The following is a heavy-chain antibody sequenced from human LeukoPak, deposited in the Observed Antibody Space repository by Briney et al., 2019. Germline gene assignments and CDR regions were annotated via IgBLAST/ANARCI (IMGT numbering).Heavy chain of an antibody. V-gene: IGHV1-2*02. CDR3: ATPKGAATLVIH. Sequence: ASAKVSCKASGYTFTGYYMHWVRQAPGQGLEWMGWINPNSGGTNYAQKFQGRVTMTRDTSISTAYMELSRLRSDDTAVYYCATPKGAATLVIHWGQGTLVTVSS. CDR2: INPNSGGT. J-gene: IGHJ4*02. D-gene: IGHD2-15*01. CDR1: GYTFTGYY.